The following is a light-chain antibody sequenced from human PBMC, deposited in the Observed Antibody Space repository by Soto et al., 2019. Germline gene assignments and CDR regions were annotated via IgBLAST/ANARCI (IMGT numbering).Light chain of an antibody. J-gene: IGKJ3*01. CDR1: QSVTNNF. CDR2: GAS. V-gene: IGKV3-20*01. Sequence: IVLTQSPGTLSLSPGERATLSCGASQSVTNNFLAWYQQKPGQAPRLHIYGASSRATGVPDRFSGSGSGTDFTLTISRLEPGDFAVYYCQQYGTPLFTFGPGTKVDIK. CDR3: QQYGTPLFT.